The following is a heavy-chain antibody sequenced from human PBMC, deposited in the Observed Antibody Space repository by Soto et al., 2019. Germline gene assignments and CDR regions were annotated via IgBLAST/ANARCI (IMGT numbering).Heavy chain of an antibody. CDR2: INPDGSRT. Sequence: GGSLRLSCAASGFTFTSYWMHWVRQSPGKGLVWVSRINPDGSRTSYADSVRGRFTISRDNAKNTLYLQMNSLGADDTAVYYCARVAVTTYYFDYWGHGTLVTVSS. CDR3: ARVAVTTYYFDY. V-gene: IGHV3-74*01. CDR1: GFTFTSYW. D-gene: IGHD4-17*01. J-gene: IGHJ4*01.